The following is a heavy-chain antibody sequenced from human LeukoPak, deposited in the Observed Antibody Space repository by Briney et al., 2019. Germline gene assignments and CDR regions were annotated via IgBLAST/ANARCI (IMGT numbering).Heavy chain of an antibody. CDR2: ISGSGGST. CDR1: GFTFSSYA. J-gene: IGHJ3*02. CDR3: ARGGSYLSAFDI. D-gene: IGHD1-26*01. Sequence: GGSLRLSCAASGFTFSSYAMSWVRQAPGKGLEWVSAISGSGGSTYYADSVKGRFTISRDNSKNTLYLQMNSLRGEDTAVYYCARGGSYLSAFDIWGQGTMVTVSS. V-gene: IGHV3-23*01.